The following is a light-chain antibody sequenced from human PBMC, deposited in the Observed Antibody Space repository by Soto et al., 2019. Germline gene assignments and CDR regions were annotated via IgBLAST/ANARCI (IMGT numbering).Light chain of an antibody. CDR2: GAS. Sequence: EIVLTQSPGTLSLSPGERATLSCRASQSVSSSYLAWYQQKPGQAPRLLIYGASSRATGIPDRSSGSGSGTDFSLSISRLEPEDFAVYYCQQYGNSPLITFGQGTRLEIK. CDR3: QQYGNSPLIT. V-gene: IGKV3-20*01. CDR1: QSVSSSY. J-gene: IGKJ5*01.